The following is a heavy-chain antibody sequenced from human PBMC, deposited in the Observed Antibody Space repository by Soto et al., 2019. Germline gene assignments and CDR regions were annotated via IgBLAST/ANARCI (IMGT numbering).Heavy chain of an antibody. CDR1: GGSISSDDYY. V-gene: IGHV4-30-4*01. J-gene: IGHJ6*02. CDR3: ARDPWDNWNDDYYGMDV. Sequence: SETLSLTCTVSGGSISSDDYYWRWIRQPPGKGLEWIGYIYYSGSTYYNPSLKSRVTISVDTSKNQFSLKLSSVTAADTAVYYCARDPWDNWNDDYYGMDVWGQGTTVTVSS. CDR2: IYYSGST. D-gene: IGHD1-20*01.